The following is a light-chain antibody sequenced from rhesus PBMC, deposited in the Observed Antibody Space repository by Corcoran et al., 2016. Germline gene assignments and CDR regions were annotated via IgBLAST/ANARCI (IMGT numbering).Light chain of an antibody. CDR2: WAS. CDR1: QSLLYSSNNKNY. Sequence: DIVMTQSPDSLAASLGERVTINCKSSQSLLYSSNNKNYLAWYQQKPGQVPKMIIYWASTRESGVHHRFSGLGSVTGFTLTISDLPAEGVSVYSCQQYYSSPCSFGRGTKVEIK. J-gene: IGKJ2*01. V-gene: IGKV4-1*01. CDR3: QQYYSSPCS.